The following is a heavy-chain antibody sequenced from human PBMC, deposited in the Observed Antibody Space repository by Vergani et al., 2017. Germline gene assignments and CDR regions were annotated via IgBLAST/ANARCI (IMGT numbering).Heavy chain of an antibody. D-gene: IGHD2-2*01. Sequence: VQLVESGGGLVQPGGSLRLSCTASGFTFSNYWMQWVRQAPGKGLMWVANIKQDGSEKYYVDSVKGRFTISRDNAKNSLYLQMNSLRAEDTAVYYCARDSRARYCSSTSCYEIDYWGQGTLVTVSS. CDR2: IKQDGSEK. V-gene: IGHV3-7*01. CDR1: GFTFSNYW. CDR3: ARDSRARYCSSTSCYEIDY. J-gene: IGHJ4*02.